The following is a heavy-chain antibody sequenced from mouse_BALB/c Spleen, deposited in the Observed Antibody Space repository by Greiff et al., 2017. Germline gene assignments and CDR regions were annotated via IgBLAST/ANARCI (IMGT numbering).Heavy chain of an antibody. V-gene: IGHV5-6-5*01. CDR3: ARGRTTATWFAY. D-gene: IGHD1-2*01. CDR1: GFTFSSYA. CDR2: ISSGGST. Sequence: EVKVVESGGGLVKPGGSLKLSCAASGFTFSSYAMSWVRQTPEKRLEWVASISSGGSTYYPDSVKGRFTISRDNARNILYLQMSSLRSEDTAMYYCARGRTTATWFAYWGQGTLVTVSA. J-gene: IGHJ3*01.